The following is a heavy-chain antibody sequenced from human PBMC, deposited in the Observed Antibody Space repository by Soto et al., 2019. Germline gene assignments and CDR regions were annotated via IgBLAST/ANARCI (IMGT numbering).Heavy chain of an antibody. CDR1: GGSINDFY. Sequence: SETLCLTCTVSGGSINDFYWSWIRQPPGKGLEWIGYIYYSGSTDYNPSLKGRVTISVDTSKNQFSLKLRSVTAADTAVYYCARVGGVAARTFHSWGHGPLVSVPQ. CDR2: IYYSGST. D-gene: IGHD2-15*01. V-gene: IGHV4-59*01. J-gene: IGHJ5*01. CDR3: ARVGGVAARTFHS.